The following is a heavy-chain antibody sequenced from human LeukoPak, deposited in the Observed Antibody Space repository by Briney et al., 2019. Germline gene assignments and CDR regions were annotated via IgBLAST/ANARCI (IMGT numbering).Heavy chain of an antibody. Sequence: ASVKVSCKTSNYTLTNYGITWVRQAPGQGLEWMGWISAYTGITSFAQKFQGRVTMTTDTSTSTAYMELRSLRSDDTAVYYCARDLIYTTSWYDHWGQGTLVTVSS. J-gene: IGHJ5*02. D-gene: IGHD2-2*01. V-gene: IGHV1-18*01. CDR1: NYTLTNYG. CDR3: ARDLIYTTSWYDH. CDR2: ISAYTGIT.